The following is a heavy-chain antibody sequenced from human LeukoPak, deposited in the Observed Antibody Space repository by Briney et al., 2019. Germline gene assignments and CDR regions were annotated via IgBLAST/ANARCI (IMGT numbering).Heavy chain of an antibody. D-gene: IGHD2-2*01. V-gene: IGHV1-46*01. Sequence: GASVKVSCKASGYTFTSYYMHWVRQAPGQGLEWMGIINPSGGSTSYAQKFQGRVTITRDTSTSTVYMELSSLRSEDTAVYYCAREGVYCSSTSCLGWFDPWGQGTLMTVSS. J-gene: IGHJ5*02. CDR1: GYTFTSYY. CDR2: INPSGGST. CDR3: AREGVYCSSTSCLGWFDP.